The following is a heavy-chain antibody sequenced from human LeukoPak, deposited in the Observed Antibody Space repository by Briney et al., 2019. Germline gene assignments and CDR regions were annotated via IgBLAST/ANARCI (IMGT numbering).Heavy chain of an antibody. V-gene: IGHV3-64*01. Sequence: PGGSLRLSCAASGFTFSNYAMHWVRQAPGKGLEYVSGISSNGGSTYHANSVKGRFTISRDNSKNTLYLQMGSLGAEDMAVYYCARRSTPNAFDIWGQGTMVTVSS. CDR1: GFTFSNYA. D-gene: IGHD4-4*01. CDR2: ISSNGGST. J-gene: IGHJ3*02. CDR3: ARRSTPNAFDI.